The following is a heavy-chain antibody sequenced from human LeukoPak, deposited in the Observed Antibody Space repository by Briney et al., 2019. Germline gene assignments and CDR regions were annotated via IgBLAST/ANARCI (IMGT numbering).Heavy chain of an antibody. D-gene: IGHD4-23*01. CDR1: GFTFSSYS. J-gene: IGHJ4*02. CDR2: INWNGGST. CDR3: ARDLIDYGGKGNDY. V-gene: IGHV3-20*04. Sequence: PGGSLRLSCAASGFTFSSYSMNWVRQAPGKGLEWVSGINWNGGSTGYADSVKGRFTISRDNAKNSLYLQMNSLRAEDTALYYCARDLIDYGGKGNDYWGQGTLVTVSS.